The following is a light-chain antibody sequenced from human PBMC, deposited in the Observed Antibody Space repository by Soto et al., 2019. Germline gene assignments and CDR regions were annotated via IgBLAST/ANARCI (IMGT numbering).Light chain of an antibody. Sequence: QSVLTQPPSVSAAPGQKVTISCSGSTSNIGNNYVAWYQQLPGTGPKLLIYKNNQRPSGVPDRFSGSKSGTSATLAITGLQTGDEADYHCGTWDNSLSSHVFGGGTKLTVL. CDR1: TSNIGNNY. J-gene: IGLJ3*02. CDR2: KNN. V-gene: IGLV1-51*02. CDR3: GTWDNSLSSHV.